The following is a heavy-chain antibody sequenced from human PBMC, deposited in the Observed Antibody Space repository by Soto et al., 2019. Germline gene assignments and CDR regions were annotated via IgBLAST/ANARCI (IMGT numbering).Heavy chain of an antibody. CDR3: AKESRLFGLVIHGGYMDV. D-gene: IGHD3-3*01. CDR1: GFTFSSYG. Sequence: GGSLRLSCAASGFTFSSYGMHWVRQAPGKGLEWVAVISYDGSNKYYADSVKGRFTISRDNSKNTLYLQMNSLRAEDTAVYYCAKESRLFGLVIHGGYMDVWGQGTTVTVSS. J-gene: IGHJ6*02. V-gene: IGHV3-30*18. CDR2: ISYDGSNK.